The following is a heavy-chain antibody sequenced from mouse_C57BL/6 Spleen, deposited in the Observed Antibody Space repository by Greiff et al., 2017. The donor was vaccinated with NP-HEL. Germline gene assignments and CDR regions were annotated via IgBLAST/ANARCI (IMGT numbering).Heavy chain of an antibody. CDR2: IHPSDSDT. Sequence: VKQRPGQGLEWIGRIHPSDSDTNYNQKFKGKATLTVDKSSSTAYMQLSSLTSEDSAVYYCAISLSSTYTGYAMDYWGQGTSVTVSS. CDR3: AISLSSTYTGYAMDY. V-gene: IGHV1-74*01. D-gene: IGHD1-3*01. J-gene: IGHJ4*01.